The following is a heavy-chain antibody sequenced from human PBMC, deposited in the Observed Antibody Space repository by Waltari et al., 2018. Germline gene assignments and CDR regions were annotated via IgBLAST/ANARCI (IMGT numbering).Heavy chain of an antibody. CDR1: GGSISSSSYY. CDR2: IYYSGST. V-gene: IGHV4-39*07. J-gene: IGHJ5*02. Sequence: QLQLQESGPGLVKPSETLSLTCTVSGGSISSSSYYWGWIRQPPGKGLEWIGSIYYSGSTDYNPSLKSRVTISVDTSKNQFALKLSSVTTADTAVYYCARTYYYDSSGYHHWGQGTLVTVSS. D-gene: IGHD3-22*01. CDR3: ARTYYYDSSGYHH.